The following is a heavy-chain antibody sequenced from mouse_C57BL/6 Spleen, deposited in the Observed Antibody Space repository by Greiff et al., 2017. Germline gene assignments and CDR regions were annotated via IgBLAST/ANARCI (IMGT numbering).Heavy chain of an antibody. V-gene: IGHV2-2*01. CDR1: GFSLTSYG. J-gene: IGHJ1*03. CDR2: IWSGGSK. D-gene: IGHD1-1*01. CDR3: SSMPYYGSGRYFDV. Sequence: VQVVESGPGLVQPSPSLSITCTVSGFSLTSYGVHWFRQSPGKGLEWLGVIWSGGSKDYNAAFISRLSISKANSKCHVIFKMHRLQAADTATSYYSSMPYYGSGRYFDVWGTGTTVTVSA.